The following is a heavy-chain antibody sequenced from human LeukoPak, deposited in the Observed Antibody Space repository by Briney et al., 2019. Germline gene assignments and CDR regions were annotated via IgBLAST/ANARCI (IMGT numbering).Heavy chain of an antibody. Sequence: GRSLRLSCAASGFTFSSYAMHWVRQAPGKGLEWVANIKQDGSEKYYVDSVKGRFTISRDNAKNSLYLQMNSLRAEDTAVYYCARENYVQTGFDYWGQGTLVTVSS. CDR1: GFTFSSYA. V-gene: IGHV3-7*01. J-gene: IGHJ4*02. D-gene: IGHD1-7*01. CDR3: ARENYVQTGFDY. CDR2: IKQDGSEK.